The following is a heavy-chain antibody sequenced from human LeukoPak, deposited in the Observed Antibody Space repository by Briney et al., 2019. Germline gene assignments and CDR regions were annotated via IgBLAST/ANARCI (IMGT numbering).Heavy chain of an antibody. CDR3: ARGASGPFEY. J-gene: IGHJ4*02. CDR2: INYDGTNK. V-gene: IGHV3-30*02. CDR1: GFSFTYYA. Sequence: PGGSLGLSCAASGFSFTYYAMHWLRQAPGKGLEWVAFINYDGTNKYYADSVKGRFTISRDNSKNTLYLQMTSLRAEDTAVYYCARGASGPFEYWGQGTLVTVPS.